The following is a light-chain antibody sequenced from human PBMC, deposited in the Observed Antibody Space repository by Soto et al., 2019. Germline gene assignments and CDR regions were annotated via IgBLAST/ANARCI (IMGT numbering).Light chain of an antibody. CDR3: KSYAGSNTYV. CDR1: KNDIGVYDF. CDR2: EVV. J-gene: IGLJ1*01. Sequence: ALAQPPSASGSPGQSVTISCTGTKNDIGVYDFVSWYQHHPGKAPRLIIYEVVQRPSGVPDRFSGSKSGNTASLTVSGLQAADEADYFCKSYAGSNTYVFGSGTKVTVL. V-gene: IGLV2-8*01.